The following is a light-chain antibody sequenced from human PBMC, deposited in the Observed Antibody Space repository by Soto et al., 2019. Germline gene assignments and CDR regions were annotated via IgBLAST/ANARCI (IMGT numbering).Light chain of an antibody. CDR2: DAS. J-gene: IGKJ5*01. Sequence: EFVLTQSPGTLSLSPGERATLSCRASQTVRNNYLAWYQQKPGQAPRLLIYDASSRATGIPDRFSGRGSGADFTLTISSLEPEDFAVYYCQQRSDSITFGQGTRLEIK. V-gene: IGKV3D-20*02. CDR1: QTVRNNY. CDR3: QQRSDSIT.